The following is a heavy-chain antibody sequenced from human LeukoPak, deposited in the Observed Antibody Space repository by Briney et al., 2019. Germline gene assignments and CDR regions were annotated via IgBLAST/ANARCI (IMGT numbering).Heavy chain of an antibody. V-gene: IGHV4-59*01. J-gene: IGHJ3*02. CDR1: GGSISSYY. D-gene: IGHD3-9*01. CDR2: IYYSGST. CDR3: ARGVPYYDILTGWSGCAFDI. Sequence: SETLSLTCTVSGGSISSYYWSWIRQPPGKGLEWIGYIYYSGSTNYNPSLKSRVTMSVDTSKNQFSLKLSSVTAADTAVYYCARGVPYYDILTGWSGCAFDIWGQGTMVTVSS.